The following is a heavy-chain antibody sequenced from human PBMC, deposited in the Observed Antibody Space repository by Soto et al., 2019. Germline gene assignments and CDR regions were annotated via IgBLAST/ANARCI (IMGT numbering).Heavy chain of an antibody. V-gene: IGHV3-53*01. D-gene: IGHD3-22*01. CDR1: GFTVSSNY. Sequence: GGSLRLSCAASGFTVSSNYMSWVRQAPGKGLEWVSVIYSGGSTYYADSVKGRFTISRDNSKNTLYLQMNSLRAEDTAVYYCARDRLKSGYPEYFQHWGQGTLVTVSS. J-gene: IGHJ1*01. CDR2: IYSGGST. CDR3: ARDRLKSGYPEYFQH.